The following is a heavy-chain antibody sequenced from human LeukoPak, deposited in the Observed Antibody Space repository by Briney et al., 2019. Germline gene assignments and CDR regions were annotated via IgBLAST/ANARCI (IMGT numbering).Heavy chain of an antibody. CDR2: ISGSGGST. CDR1: GFTFSSYG. V-gene: IGHV3-23*01. D-gene: IGHD2-2*02. CDR3: AKAVSCSSTSCYRSYGMDV. Sequence: SGGSLRLSCAASGFTFSSYGMSWVRQAPGKGLEWVSGISGSGGSTYYADSVKGRFTISRDNSKNTLYLQMNSLRAEDTAVYYCAKAVSCSSTSCYRSYGMDVWGHGTTVTVSS. J-gene: IGHJ6*02.